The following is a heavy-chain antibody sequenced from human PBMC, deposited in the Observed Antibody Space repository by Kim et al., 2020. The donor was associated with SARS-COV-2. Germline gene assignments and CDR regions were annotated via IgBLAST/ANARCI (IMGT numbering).Heavy chain of an antibody. D-gene: IGHD3-3*02. CDR2: INHSGST. V-gene: IGHV4-34*01. J-gene: IGHJ6*02. Sequence: SETLSLTCAVYGGSFSGYYWSWIRQPPGKGLEWIGEINHSGSTNYNPSLKSRVTISVDTSKNQFSLKLSSVTAADTAVYYCARGRVVSTFYRYYYGMDVWGQGTTVTVS. CDR1: GGSFSGYY. CDR3: ARGRVVSTFYRYYYGMDV.